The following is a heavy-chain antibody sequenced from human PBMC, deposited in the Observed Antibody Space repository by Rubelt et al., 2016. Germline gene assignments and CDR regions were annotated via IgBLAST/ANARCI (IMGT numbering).Heavy chain of an antibody. V-gene: IGHV1-69*13. D-gene: IGHD4-17*01. CDR1: GYTFTSYG. CDR3: ARKSYGDTGYYFDY. Sequence: QVQLVQSGAEVKKPGASVQVSCKASGYTFTSYGISWVRQAPGQGLEWMGGIIPIFGTANYAQKFQGRVTITADESTSAAYMELSSLRSEDTAVYYCARKSYGDTGYYFDYWGQGTLVTVSS. CDR2: IIPIFGTA. J-gene: IGHJ4*02.